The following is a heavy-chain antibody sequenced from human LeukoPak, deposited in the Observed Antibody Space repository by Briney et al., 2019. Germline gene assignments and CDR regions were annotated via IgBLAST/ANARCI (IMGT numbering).Heavy chain of an antibody. J-gene: IGHJ6*02. CDR1: GYTFTSYG. Sequence: GASVKVSCKASGYTFTSYGISWVRQAPGQGLEWMGWISAYNGKTNYAQKLQGRVTMTTDTSTSTAYMELRSLRSDDTAVYYCARDHPRGYSGYDFFPYYYGMDVWGQGTTVTVSS. CDR3: ARDHPRGYSGYDFFPYYYGMDV. CDR2: ISAYNGKT. D-gene: IGHD5-12*01. V-gene: IGHV1-18*01.